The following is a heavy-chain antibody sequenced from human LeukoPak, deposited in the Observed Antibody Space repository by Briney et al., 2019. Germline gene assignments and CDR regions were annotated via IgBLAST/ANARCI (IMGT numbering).Heavy chain of an antibody. J-gene: IGHJ3*02. CDR3: ARDTGESLAFDI. D-gene: IGHD2-21*01. CDR1: KFTFRDDH. Sequence: PGGSLRLSCVASKFTFRDDHVSWIRQAPGKGLEWVSYISNSGSTTYYRDSVKGRFTISRDNAKNSLYLQMNSLRVEDTAVYYCARDTGESLAFDIWGQGTVVTVSS. CDR2: ISNSGSTT. V-gene: IGHV3-11*01.